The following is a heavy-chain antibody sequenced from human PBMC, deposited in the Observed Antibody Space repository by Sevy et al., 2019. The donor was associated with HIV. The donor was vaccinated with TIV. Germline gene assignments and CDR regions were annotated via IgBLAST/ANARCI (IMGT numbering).Heavy chain of an antibody. J-gene: IGHJ4*02. D-gene: IGHD5-12*01. Sequence: GGSLRLSCAASGFTFSSHGMHWVRQAPGKGLEWVAVMSYGGSYKSYGDSVKDRFTISRDDSKNTLYLQMNSLRPEDTAMDYCARDGRYSIYWYPAYWGQGTLVTVSS. V-gene: IGHV3-30*03. CDR3: ARDGRYSIYWYPAY. CDR2: MSYGGSYK. CDR1: GFTFSSHG.